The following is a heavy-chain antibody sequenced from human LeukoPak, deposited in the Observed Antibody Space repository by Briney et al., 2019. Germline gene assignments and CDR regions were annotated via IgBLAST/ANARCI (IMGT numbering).Heavy chain of an antibody. D-gene: IGHD6-19*01. CDR2: INPNSGGT. V-gene: IGHV1-2*02. CDR3: ASLYSSGWYPRGREDDAFDI. J-gene: IGHJ3*02. Sequence: ASVKVSCKASGYTFTGYYMHWVRQAPGQGLEWMGWINPNSGGTNYAQKFQGRVTMTRDTSISTVYMELSRLRSDDTAVYYCASLYSSGWYPRGREDDAFDIWGQGTMVTVSS. CDR1: GYTFTGYY.